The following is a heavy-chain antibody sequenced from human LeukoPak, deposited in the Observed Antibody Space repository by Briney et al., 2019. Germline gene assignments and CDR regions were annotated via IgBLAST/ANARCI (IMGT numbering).Heavy chain of an antibody. D-gene: IGHD3-22*01. Sequence: PSETLSLTCSVSGGSISSYYWGWIRQPPGKGLEWIGSIYYSGSTYYNPSLKSRVTISVDTSKNQFSLKLSSVTAADTAVYYCARLKALKYYYDSSGYYWFDPWGQGTLVTVSS. V-gene: IGHV4-39*07. CDR2: IYYSGST. CDR3: ARLKALKYYYDSSGYYWFDP. CDR1: GGSISSYY. J-gene: IGHJ5*02.